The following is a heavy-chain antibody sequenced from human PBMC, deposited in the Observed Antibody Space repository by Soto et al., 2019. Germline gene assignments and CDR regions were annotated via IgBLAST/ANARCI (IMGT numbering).Heavy chain of an antibody. CDR1: GYTFTSYD. J-gene: IGHJ4*02. Sequence: GASVKVSCKASGYTFTSYDINWVRQATGQGLEWMGWMNPNSGNTGYAQKFQGRVTMTRNTSISTAYMELSSLRSEDTAVYYCARGNRYNWNYDYWGQGTLVTVSS. CDR3: ARGNRYNWNYDY. CDR2: MNPNSGNT. D-gene: IGHD1-20*01. V-gene: IGHV1-8*01.